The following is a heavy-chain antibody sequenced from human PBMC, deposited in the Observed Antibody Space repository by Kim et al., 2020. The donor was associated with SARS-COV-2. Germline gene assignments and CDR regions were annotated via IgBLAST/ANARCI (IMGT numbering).Heavy chain of an antibody. Sequence: SETLSLTCAVYGGSFSGYYWSWIRQPPGKGLEWIGEINHSGSTNYNPSLKSRVTISVDTSKNQFSLKLSSVTAADTAVYYCARHRGYGSGSSPRFDPWGQGTLVTVSS. CDR2: INHSGST. D-gene: IGHD3-10*01. J-gene: IGHJ5*02. CDR1: GGSFSGYY. V-gene: IGHV4-34*01. CDR3: ARHRGYGSGSSPRFDP.